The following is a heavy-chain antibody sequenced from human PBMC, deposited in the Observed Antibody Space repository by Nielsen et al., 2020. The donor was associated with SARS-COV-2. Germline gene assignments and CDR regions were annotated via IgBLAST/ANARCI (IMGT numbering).Heavy chain of an antibody. CDR2: ISWNSGSI. Sequence: SLKISCAASGFTFDDYAMHWVRQAPGKGLEWVSGISWNSGSIGYADSVKGRFTISRDNAKNSLYLQMNSLRAEDTALYYCAKVPSSSGYVNDAFDIWGQGTMVTVSS. CDR3: AKVPSSSGYVNDAFDI. CDR1: GFTFDDYA. V-gene: IGHV3-9*01. D-gene: IGHD3-22*01. J-gene: IGHJ3*02.